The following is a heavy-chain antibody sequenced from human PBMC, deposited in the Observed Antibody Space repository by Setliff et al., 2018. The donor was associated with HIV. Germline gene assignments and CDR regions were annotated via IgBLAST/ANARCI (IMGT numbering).Heavy chain of an antibody. J-gene: IGHJ4*02. D-gene: IGHD2-2*01. Sequence: ASVKVSCKASGYTFTSYAMYWVRQAPGQRLEWLGWINAVNGNTKYSQKFQGRVTITRDTSASTAYMELSSLRSEDTAVYYCARDLLPAAPYYFDYWGQGTLVTVSS. CDR1: GYTFTSYA. CDR2: INAVNGNT. CDR3: ARDLLPAAPYYFDY. V-gene: IGHV1-3*01.